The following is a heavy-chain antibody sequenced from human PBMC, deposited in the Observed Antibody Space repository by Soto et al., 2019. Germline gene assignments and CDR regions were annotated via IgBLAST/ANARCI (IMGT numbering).Heavy chain of an antibody. V-gene: IGHV1-46*01. J-gene: IGHJ5*02. CDR2: INPSGGST. Sequence: GASVKVSCKASGYTFTSYYMHWVRQAPGQGLEWMGIINPSGGSTSYAQKFQGRVTMTRDTSTSTVYMELSSLRSEDTAVYYCARGGDLLRYFKGVGSSWFDTWGQGTLVTVSS. D-gene: IGHD3-9*01. CDR3: ARGGDLLRYFKGVGSSWFDT. CDR1: GYTFTSYY.